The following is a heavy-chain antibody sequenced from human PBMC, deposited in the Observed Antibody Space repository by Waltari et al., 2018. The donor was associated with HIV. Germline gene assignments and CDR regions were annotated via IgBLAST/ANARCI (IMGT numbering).Heavy chain of an antibody. D-gene: IGHD3-10*01. V-gene: IGHV4-38-2*01. CDR3: ARITYGSGIRACDI. Sequence: QVQLQESGPGLVKPSETLSLTCAVSGYSISSGYYWGWIRQPPGKGLEWIGSIYHSGSTYYNPSLKSRVTISVDTSKNQFSLKLSSVTAADTAVYYCARITYGSGIRACDIWGQGTMVTVSS. J-gene: IGHJ3*02. CDR2: IYHSGST. CDR1: GYSISSGYY.